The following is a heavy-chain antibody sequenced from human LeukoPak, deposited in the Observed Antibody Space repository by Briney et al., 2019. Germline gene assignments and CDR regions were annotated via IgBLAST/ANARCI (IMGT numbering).Heavy chain of an antibody. CDR3: AKEAVPAGYFDY. V-gene: IGHV3-9*01. CDR2: ISWNSGSI. CDR1: GFTFDDYA. D-gene: IGHD2-2*01. Sequence: PGGSLRLSCAASGFTFDDYAMHWVRQAPGKGLEWVSGISWNSGSIGYADSVKGRFTISRGNAKNSLYLQMNSLRAEDTALYYCAKEAVPAGYFDYWGQGTLVTVSS. J-gene: IGHJ4*02.